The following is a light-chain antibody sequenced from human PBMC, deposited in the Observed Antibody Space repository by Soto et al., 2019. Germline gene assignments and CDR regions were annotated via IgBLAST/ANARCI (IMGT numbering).Light chain of an antibody. CDR1: QSGLYSSNYKNY. Sequence: DIVMTQSPDSLAVSLGERATINCKSSQSGLYSSNYKNYLAWYQQKPGQPPKLLIYWASTRESGVPDRFSGSGSGTDFNLTISSLQAEDGAVYYCQQYYSTPRTFGQGTKVEIK. J-gene: IGKJ1*01. V-gene: IGKV4-1*01. CDR3: QQYYSTPRT. CDR2: WAS.